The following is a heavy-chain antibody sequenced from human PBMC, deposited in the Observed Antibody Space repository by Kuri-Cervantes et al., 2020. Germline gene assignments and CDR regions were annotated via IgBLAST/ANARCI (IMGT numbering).Heavy chain of an antibody. J-gene: IGHJ3*02. CDR1: GFTFSDYY. CDR2: ISSSGSTI. Sequence: GESLKISCAASGFTFSDYYMSWIRQAPGKGLEWVSYISSSGSTIYYADSVKGRFTISRDNAKNSLYLQMNSLRAEDTALYYCAKDIGPLLITGTTSHAFDIWGQGTMVTVSS. CDR3: AKDIGPLLITGTTSHAFDI. V-gene: IGHV3-11*01. D-gene: IGHD1-20*01.